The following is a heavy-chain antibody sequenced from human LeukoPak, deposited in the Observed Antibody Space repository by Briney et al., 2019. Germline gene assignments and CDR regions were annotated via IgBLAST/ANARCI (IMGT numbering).Heavy chain of an antibody. D-gene: IGHD6-13*01. CDR3: ASYHSSSFDY. CDR2: ISYDGSNK. CDR1: GFTFSSYA. J-gene: IGHJ4*02. V-gene: IGHV3-30-3*01. Sequence: GGSLRLSYAASGFTFSSYAMHWVRQAPGKGLEWVAVISYDGSNKYYADSVKGRFTISRDNSKNTLYLQMNSLRAEDTAVYYCASYHSSSFDYWGQGTLVTVSS.